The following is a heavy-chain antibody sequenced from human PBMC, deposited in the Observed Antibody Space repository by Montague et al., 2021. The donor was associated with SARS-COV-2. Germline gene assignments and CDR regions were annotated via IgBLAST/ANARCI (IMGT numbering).Heavy chain of an antibody. CDR2: INHSGSA. CDR1: GGSFSGYY. Sequence: SETLSLTCPVYGGSFSGYYWNWIRQPPGKGLEWIGEINHSGSAKYNPSLKGRVTISVDTSKNQFSLKLNSVTAADTAVYYCARLGEGVVPAPILGVGPYYSYFYMDVWGKGATVTVSS. V-gene: IGHV4-34*01. D-gene: IGHD2-2*02. J-gene: IGHJ6*03. CDR3: ARLGEGVVPAPILGVGPYYSYFYMDV.